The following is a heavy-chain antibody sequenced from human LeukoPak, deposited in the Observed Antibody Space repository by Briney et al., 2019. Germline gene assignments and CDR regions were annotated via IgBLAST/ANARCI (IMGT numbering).Heavy chain of an antibody. V-gene: IGHV4-4*02. J-gene: IGHJ4*02. CDR2: IYHSGST. CDR3: ARVMYYYGSGFDY. D-gene: IGHD3-10*01. Sequence: PSGTLSLTCAVSGGSISSSNWGSWVRQPPGKGLEWIGEIYHSGSTNYNPSLKSRVTISVDKSKNQFSLKLSSVTAADTAVYYCARVMYYYGSGFDYWGQGTLVTVSS. CDR1: GGSISSSNW.